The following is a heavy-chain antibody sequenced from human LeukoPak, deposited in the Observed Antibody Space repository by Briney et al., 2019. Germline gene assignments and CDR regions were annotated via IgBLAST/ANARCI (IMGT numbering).Heavy chain of an antibody. V-gene: IGHV4-59*01. J-gene: IGHJ3*02. CDR3: ARVRAIWDAFDI. Sequence: SETLSLTCTVSGGSISSYYWSWIRQPPGKGLEWIGYIYYSGSTNYNPSLKSRVTISVDTSKNQFSLKLISVTAADTAVYYCARVRAIWDAFDIWGQGTMVTVSS. CDR1: GGSISSYY. D-gene: IGHD3-3*01. CDR2: IYYSGST.